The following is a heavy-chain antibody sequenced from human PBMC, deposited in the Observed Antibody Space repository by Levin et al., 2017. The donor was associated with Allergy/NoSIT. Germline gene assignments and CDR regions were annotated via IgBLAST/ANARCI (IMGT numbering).Heavy chain of an antibody. CDR1: GFTFSSYA. V-gene: IGHV3-23*01. CDR2: FSGSGGNS. J-gene: IGHJ6*02. CDR3: AKSLQALTIFGVGEPYDYGMDV. Sequence: GGSLRLSCAASGFTFSSYAMSWVRQAPGKGLEWVSGFSGSGGNSYYADSVKGRFTISRDNSKNTLYLQMSSLRAEDTAVYYCAKSLQALTIFGVGEPYDYGMDVWGQGTMVTVSS. D-gene: IGHD3-3*01.